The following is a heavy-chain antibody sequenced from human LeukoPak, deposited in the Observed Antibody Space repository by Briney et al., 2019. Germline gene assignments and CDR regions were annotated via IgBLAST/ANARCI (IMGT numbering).Heavy chain of an antibody. CDR2: IYSGTI. J-gene: IGHJ4*02. D-gene: IGHD4-23*01. CDR1: GFTVSSNS. Sequence: GGSLRLSCTVSGFTVSSNSMSWVRQAPGKGLEWVSFIYSGTIHYSDSVKGRFTISRDNSKNTLYLQMNSLRAEDTAVYYCARRDGAYSHPYDYWGQGTLVTVSS. V-gene: IGHV3-53*01. CDR3: ARRDGAYSHPYDY.